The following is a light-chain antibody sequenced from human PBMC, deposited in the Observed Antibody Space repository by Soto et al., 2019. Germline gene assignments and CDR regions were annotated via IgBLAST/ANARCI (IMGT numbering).Light chain of an antibody. Sequence: DIQMTQSPSTLSASVGDRVTITCRASQNINNWLAWYQQKPGKAPKLLIYRAYSLENGVPSRFSGRGSGTDFIFTITSLQPDDFATYFCQQYSSESTFGQGTKVEIK. V-gene: IGKV1-5*03. CDR2: RAY. CDR1: QNINNW. CDR3: QQYSSEST. J-gene: IGKJ1*01.